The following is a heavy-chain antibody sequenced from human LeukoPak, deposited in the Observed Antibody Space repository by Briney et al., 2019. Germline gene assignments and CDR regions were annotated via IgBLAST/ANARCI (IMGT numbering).Heavy chain of an antibody. Sequence: GGSLRLSCAASGFTFDDYAMHWVRQAPGKGLEWVSGISWNSGSIGYADSVKGRFTISRDNAKNSLYLQMNSLRAEDTALYYCAKSTLGLYFDYWGQGTLSPSPQ. V-gene: IGHV3-9*01. CDR2: ISWNSGSI. D-gene: IGHD3-16*01. CDR3: AKSTLGLYFDY. CDR1: GFTFDDYA. J-gene: IGHJ4*02.